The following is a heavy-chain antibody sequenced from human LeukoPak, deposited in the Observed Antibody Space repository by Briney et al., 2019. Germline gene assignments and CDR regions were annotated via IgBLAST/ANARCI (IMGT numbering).Heavy chain of an antibody. Sequence: PGGSLRLSCAASGFTFSSYGMHWVRQAPGKGLEWVAVIWYDGSNKYYADSVKGRFTISRDNSKNTLYLQMNGLRAEDTAVYYCAKDHLSYGGNSGIDYWGQGTLVTVSS. CDR1: GFTFSSYG. J-gene: IGHJ4*02. D-gene: IGHD4-23*01. CDR2: IWYDGSNK. CDR3: AKDHLSYGGNSGIDY. V-gene: IGHV3-33*06.